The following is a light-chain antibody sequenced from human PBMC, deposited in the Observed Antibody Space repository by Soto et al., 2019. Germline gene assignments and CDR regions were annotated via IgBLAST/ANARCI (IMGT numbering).Light chain of an antibody. CDR2: LGS. CDR3: MQALQTPS. V-gene: IGKV2-28*01. Sequence: ESVMSQSPLSLSVTPGEPASISCRSSQSLLHSNGYNYLDWYLQKPGQSPQLLIYLGSFRAAGVPDRFSGSGSGTDFTLKISRVEAADVGVYYCMQALQTPSFGGGTKVRSN. J-gene: IGKJ4*01. CDR1: QSLLHSNGYNY.